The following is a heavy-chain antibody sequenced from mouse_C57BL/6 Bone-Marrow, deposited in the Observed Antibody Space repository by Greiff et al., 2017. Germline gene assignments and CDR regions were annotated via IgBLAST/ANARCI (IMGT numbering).Heavy chain of an antibody. CDR1: GFSFNTYA. CDR3: VSYGSSYGGYAMDY. Sequence: EVQLVESGGGLVQPKGSLKLSCAASGFSFNTYAMNWVRQAPGKGLEWVARIRSKSNNYATYYADSVKDRFTISRDDSESMLYLQMNNLKTEDTAMYYCVSYGSSYGGYAMDYWGQGTSVTVSS. V-gene: IGHV10-1*01. CDR2: IRSKSNNYAT. J-gene: IGHJ4*01. D-gene: IGHD1-1*01.